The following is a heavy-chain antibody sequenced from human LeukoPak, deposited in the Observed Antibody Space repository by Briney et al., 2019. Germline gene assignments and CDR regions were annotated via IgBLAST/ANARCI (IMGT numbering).Heavy chain of an antibody. CDR2: MNPNSGNT. V-gene: IGHV1-8*02. CDR3: ARQDYYYYYMDV. CDR1: GYTFTSYD. Sequence: ASVKVSCKASGYTFTSYDINWVRQATGHGLEWMGWMNPNSGNTGYAQKFQGRVTMTRNTSISTAYMELSSLRSEDTAVYYCARQDYYYYYMDVWGKGTTVIISS. J-gene: IGHJ6*03.